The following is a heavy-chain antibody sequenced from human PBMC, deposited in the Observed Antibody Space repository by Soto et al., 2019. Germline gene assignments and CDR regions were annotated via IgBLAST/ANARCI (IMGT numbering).Heavy chain of an antibody. CDR2: INSDGSST. CDR3: ARERLDAFDI. D-gene: IGHD2-21*01. V-gene: IGHV3-74*03. Sequence: EVQLVESGGGLVQPGGSLRLSCAASGFTFSSYWMHWVRQAPGKGLVWVSRINSDGSSTTYADSVKGRFTISRDSAKNTVYLQKHSLRAEDTAVYYCARERLDAFDIWGQGTMVTVSS. J-gene: IGHJ3*02. CDR1: GFTFSSYW.